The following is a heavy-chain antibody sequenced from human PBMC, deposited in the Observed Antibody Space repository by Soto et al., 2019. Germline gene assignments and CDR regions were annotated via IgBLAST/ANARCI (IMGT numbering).Heavy chain of an antibody. V-gene: IGHV3-48*01. CDR3: ARSLVEYYFDY. D-gene: IGHD2-8*02. CDR2: ISSSSSTI. Sequence: EVQLVESGGGLVQPGGSLRLSCAASGFTFSSYSMNWVRQAPGKGLEWVSYISSSSSTIYYADSVKGRFTISRDNAKNSLYLRMNSLRAEDTAVYYCARSLVEYYFDYWGQGTLVTVSS. J-gene: IGHJ4*02. CDR1: GFTFSSYS.